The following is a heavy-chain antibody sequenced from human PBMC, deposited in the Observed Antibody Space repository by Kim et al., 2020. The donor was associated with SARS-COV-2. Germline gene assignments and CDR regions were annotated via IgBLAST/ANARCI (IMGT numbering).Heavy chain of an antibody. CDR2: INHSGST. CDR3: AVPGPEHYWYFDL. D-gene: IGHD1-1*01. CDR1: GGSFSGYY. Sequence: SETLSLTCAVYGGSFSGYYWSWIRQPPGKGLEWIGEINHSGSTNYNPSLKSRVTISVDTSKNQFSLKLSSVTAADTAVYYCAVPGPEHYWYFDLWGRGTLVTVSS. J-gene: IGHJ2*01. V-gene: IGHV4-34*01.